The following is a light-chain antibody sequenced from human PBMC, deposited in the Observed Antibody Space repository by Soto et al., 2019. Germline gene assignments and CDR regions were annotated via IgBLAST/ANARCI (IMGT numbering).Light chain of an antibody. J-gene: IGKJ1*01. CDR2: AAS. CDR1: QSISTY. V-gene: IGKV1-39*01. CDR3: HLTYSTPPT. Sequence: DIQMTQSPSSLSASVGDRVTITCRASQSISTYLNWYQQKAGLAPKLLIYAASSLQSGVPSRFSGSGSGTDFTLTISSLQPEDFATYYCHLTYSTPPTFAEGTKVDI.